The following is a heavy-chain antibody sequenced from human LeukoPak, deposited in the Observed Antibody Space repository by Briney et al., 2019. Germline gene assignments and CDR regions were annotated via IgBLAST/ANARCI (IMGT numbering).Heavy chain of an antibody. CDR1: GYTFTSYG. CDR3: ARSSVKAISSLTSY. Sequence: GASVKVSCKASGYTFTSYGISWVRRAPGQGLEWMGWISAYNGNTNYAQKLQGRVTMTTDTSTSTAYMELRSLRSDDTAVYYCARSSVKAISSLTSYWGQGTLVTVSS. V-gene: IGHV1-18*01. J-gene: IGHJ4*02. CDR2: ISAYNGNT. D-gene: IGHD6-6*01.